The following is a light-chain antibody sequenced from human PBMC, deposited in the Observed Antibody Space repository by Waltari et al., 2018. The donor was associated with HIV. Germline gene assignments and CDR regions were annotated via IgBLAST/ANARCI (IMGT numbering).Light chain of an antibody. Sequence: QSVLSQPPSMSGAPGQRVTLPCSGHTPNIGANYVYWFQHGPDAAPTLFIFSNDRRPSGVPGRVSGSKAGTSAYLAISGLRPEDEADYYCATWDDNLNTYVFGPGTRLSVL. V-gene: IGLV1-47*01. CDR2: SND. CDR3: ATWDDNLNTYV. CDR1: TPNIGANY. J-gene: IGLJ1*01.